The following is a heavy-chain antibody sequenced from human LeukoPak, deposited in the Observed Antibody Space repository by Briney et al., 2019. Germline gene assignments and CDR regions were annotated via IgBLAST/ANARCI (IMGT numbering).Heavy chain of an antibody. CDR3: ARDGPGLGHAFDI. V-gene: IGHV3-21*01. J-gene: IGHJ3*02. Sequence: GGSLRLSCAASGFTFSSYSMNWVRQAPGKGLEWVSSISSSSSYIYYADSMKGRFTISRDNTKNSLYLQINSLRAEDTAVYYCARDGPGLGHAFDIWGQGTMVTVSS. CDR2: ISSSSSYI. D-gene: IGHD3-22*01. CDR1: GFTFSSYS.